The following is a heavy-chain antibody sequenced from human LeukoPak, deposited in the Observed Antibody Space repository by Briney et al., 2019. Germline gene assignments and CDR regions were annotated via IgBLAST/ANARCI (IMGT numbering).Heavy chain of an antibody. Sequence: ASVKVSCKASGYIFTGYYIHWVRQAPGQGLEWMGWINPNSGDTKYAQKFQGRVTMTRDTSISTAYMELSRLRSDDTAVYYCARVSYYGSGSYLFDYWGQGTLVTVSS. CDR2: INPNSGDT. CDR3: ARVSYYGSGSYLFDY. CDR1: GYIFTGYY. V-gene: IGHV1-2*02. D-gene: IGHD3-10*01. J-gene: IGHJ4*02.